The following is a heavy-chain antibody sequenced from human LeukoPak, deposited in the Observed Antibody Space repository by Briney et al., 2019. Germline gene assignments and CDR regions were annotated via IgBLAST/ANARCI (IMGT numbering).Heavy chain of an antibody. CDR1: GASISMYY. J-gene: IGHJ4*02. Sequence: SQTLSLTWTVAGASISMYYWSWVRQPPGKVREWSGYIYSSGRTNYNHSLKSRVTISVDTSKNQFSLKLSSVTAADTAVYYCARQTGTTGFDYWGQGTLVTVSS. CDR2: IYSSGRT. CDR3: ARQTGTTGFDY. D-gene: IGHD1-7*01. V-gene: IGHV4-59*08.